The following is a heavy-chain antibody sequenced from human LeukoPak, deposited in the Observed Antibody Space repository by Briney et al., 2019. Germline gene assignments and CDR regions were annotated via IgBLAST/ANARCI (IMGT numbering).Heavy chain of an antibody. CDR2: IRAYNGNT. Sequence: ASVKVSCKASGYTFTSSGISWVRQAPGQGLEGMGWIRAYNGNTNDAQKLQGRVTMTTDTSTSTAYMELRSLRSDDTAVYYCARVSSETFDYWGQGTLVTVSS. CDR1: GYTFTSSG. J-gene: IGHJ4*02. CDR3: ARVSSETFDY. V-gene: IGHV1-18*01.